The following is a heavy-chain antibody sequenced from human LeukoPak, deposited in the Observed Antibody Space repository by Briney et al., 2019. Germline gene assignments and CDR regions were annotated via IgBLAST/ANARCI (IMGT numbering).Heavy chain of an antibody. CDR1: GGSISSYY. V-gene: IGHV4-59*01. D-gene: IGHD1-1*01. CDR2: IYYSGST. J-gene: IGHJ6*02. CDR3: ARKSSWNDNYYYGMDV. Sequence: SETLSLTCTVSGGSISSYYWSWVRQPPGXGLEWIGYIYYSGSTNYNPSLKGRVTISVDPSKNPFSLKLSSVTAADTAVYYCARKSSWNDNYYYGMDVWGQGTTVTVSS.